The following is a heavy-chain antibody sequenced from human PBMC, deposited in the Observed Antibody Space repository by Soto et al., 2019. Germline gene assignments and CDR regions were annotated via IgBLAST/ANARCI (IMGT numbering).Heavy chain of an antibody. J-gene: IGHJ4*02. D-gene: IGHD7-27*01. CDR2: IDLDIGDT. CDR1: GHTFTGHH. V-gene: IGHV1-2*02. Sequence: ASVKVSCKASGHTFTGHHMHWVRQAPGQGLEWMGLIDLDIGDTKYAQKFQGRITSTSDTSITTAYMELRGPRSDDTAVYYCGLEPTGTGGFDYWGQGTLVTVSS. CDR3: GLEPTGTGGFDY.